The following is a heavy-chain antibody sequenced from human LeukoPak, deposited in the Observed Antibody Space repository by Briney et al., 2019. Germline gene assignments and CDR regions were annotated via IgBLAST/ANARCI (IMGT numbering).Heavy chain of an antibody. J-gene: IGHJ4*02. CDR3: ARIPLYYYDSSGYSPIFDY. Sequence: ASVKVSCKASGYTFTGYYMHWVRQAPGQGLEWMGWINPNSGGTNYAQKFQGRVTMTRDTSISTAYMELSRLRSDDTAVYYCARIPLYYYDSSGYSPIFDYWGQGTLGTVSS. CDR2: INPNSGGT. D-gene: IGHD3-22*01. CDR1: GYTFTGYY. V-gene: IGHV1-2*02.